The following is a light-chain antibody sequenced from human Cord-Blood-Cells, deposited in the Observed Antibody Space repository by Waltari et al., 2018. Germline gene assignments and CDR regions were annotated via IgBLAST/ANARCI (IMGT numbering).Light chain of an antibody. V-gene: IGKV3-11*01. Sequence: EIVLTQSPATLSLSPGERATLSCRASQSVSSYLAWYQQKPGQAPRLLIYDASNRGTGIPARFSGSGSGTDLTLTISSLEPEDFAVYYCQQRSNWPWTFGQGTKVEIK. CDR2: DAS. CDR3: QQRSNWPWT. CDR1: QSVSSY. J-gene: IGKJ1*01.